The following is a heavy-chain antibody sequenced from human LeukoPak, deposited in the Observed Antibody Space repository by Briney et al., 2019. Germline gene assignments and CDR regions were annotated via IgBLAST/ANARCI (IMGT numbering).Heavy chain of an antibody. CDR3: ARVAAYSSGWLNY. CDR1: GGTFSSYA. D-gene: IGHD6-19*01. J-gene: IGHJ4*02. CDR2: IIPIFGTA. Sequence: SVKVSCKASGGTFSSYAISWVRQAPGQGLEWMGGIIPIFGTANYAQKFQGRVTITTDESTSTAYMELSSLRSEDTAVYYCARVAAYSSGWLNYWGQGTLVTVSS. V-gene: IGHV1-69*05.